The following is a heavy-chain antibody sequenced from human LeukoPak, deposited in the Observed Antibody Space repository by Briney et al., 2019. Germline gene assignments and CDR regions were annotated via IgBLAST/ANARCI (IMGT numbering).Heavy chain of an antibody. CDR1: GFTFSSYG. V-gene: IGHV3-30*02. CDR3: TKDQLVLNYYYMDV. D-gene: IGHD6-13*01. CDR2: IRYDGSNK. Sequence: GGSLRLSCAASGFTFSSYGMHWVRQAPGKGLEWVAFIRYDGSNKYYADSVKGRFTISRDNSKNTLYLQMNSLRAEDTAVYYCTKDQLVLNYYYMDVWGKGTTVTISS. J-gene: IGHJ6*03.